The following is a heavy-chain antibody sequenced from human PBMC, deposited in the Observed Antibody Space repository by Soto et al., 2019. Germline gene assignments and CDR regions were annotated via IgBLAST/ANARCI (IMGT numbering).Heavy chain of an antibody. CDR3: ARTPVVPAAMALWFDY. CDR1: GYTFTSYA. J-gene: IGHJ4*02. V-gene: IGHV1-3*01. Sequence: GASVKVSCKASGYTFTSYAMHWVRQAPGQRLEWMGWINAGNGNTKYSQKFQGRVTITRDTSASTAYMELSSLRSEDTAVYYCARTPVVPAAMALWFDYWGQGTLVTVSS. D-gene: IGHD2-2*01. CDR2: INAGNGNT.